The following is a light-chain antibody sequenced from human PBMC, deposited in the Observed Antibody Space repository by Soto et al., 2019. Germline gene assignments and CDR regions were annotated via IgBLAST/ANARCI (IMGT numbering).Light chain of an antibody. CDR3: QQTHSVPLT. CDR1: ETISRS. CDR2: AAS. Sequence: DIQMTQSPSYMSASVGDRVTITSRASETISRSLNWFQQKPGKAPKLLIYAASILQNEVPSRFSGSGSGTDFTLSITSLQFEDFATYYCQQTHSVPLTFGQGTRLEIK. J-gene: IGKJ5*01. V-gene: IGKV1-39*01.